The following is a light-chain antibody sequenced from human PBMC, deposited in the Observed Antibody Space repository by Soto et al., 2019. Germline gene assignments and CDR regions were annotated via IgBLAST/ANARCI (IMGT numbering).Light chain of an antibody. V-gene: IGKV1-5*03. J-gene: IGKJ1*01. Sequence: DIQMTQSPTTVSASVGDRVTITCRASQTITTWLAWYQQKPGKAPKLLILKASTLESGVPSRFSGSGSGTEFTLTSSSLQPDDLANYYCQRYNNYFWAFGQGTRVEIK. CDR1: QTITTW. CDR2: KAS. CDR3: QRYNNYFWA.